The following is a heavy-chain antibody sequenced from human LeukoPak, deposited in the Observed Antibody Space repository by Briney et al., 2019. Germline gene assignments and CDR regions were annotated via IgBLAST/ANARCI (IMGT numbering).Heavy chain of an antibody. D-gene: IGHD3-22*01. CDR1: GFTFNNYW. CDR2: ISSSSSYI. V-gene: IGHV3-21*01. J-gene: IGHJ3*02. Sequence: GGSLRLSCAASGFTFNNYWMNWVRQAPGKGLEWVSSISSSSSYIYYADSVKGRFTISRDNAKNSLYLQMNSLRAEDTAVYYCARDTLTYYYDSSGYGRAFDIWGQGTMVTVSS. CDR3: ARDTLTYYYDSSGYGRAFDI.